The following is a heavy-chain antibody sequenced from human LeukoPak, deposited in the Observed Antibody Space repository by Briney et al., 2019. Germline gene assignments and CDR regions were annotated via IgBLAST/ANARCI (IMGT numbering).Heavy chain of an antibody. J-gene: IGHJ4*02. CDR1: GYSISSGYY. D-gene: IGHD5-12*01. V-gene: IGHV4-38-2*02. CDR3: ARRAEWGYSGYDPSLYYFDY. Sequence: SETLFLTCTVSGYSISSGYYWGWIRQPPGKGLEWIGSIHYTGSTYYNPSLKSRVTISVDTSKNQFSLRLNSVTAADTAVYYCARRAEWGYSGYDPSLYYFDYWGQGTLVTVSS. CDR2: IHYTGST.